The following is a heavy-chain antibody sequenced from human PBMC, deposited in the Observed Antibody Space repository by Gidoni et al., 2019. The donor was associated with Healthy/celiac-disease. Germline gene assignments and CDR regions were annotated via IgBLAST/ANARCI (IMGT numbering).Heavy chain of an antibody. J-gene: IGHJ4*02. D-gene: IGHD6-13*01. CDR1: GGSISSYY. CDR2: IYYSGST. Sequence: QVQLQESGPGLVKPSETLSLTCTVSGGSISSYYWSWIRQPPGKGLEWIGYIYYSGSTNYNPSLKSRVTISVDTSKNQFSLKLSSVTAADTAVYYCARRGEAAAGTPFDYWGQGTLVTVSS. V-gene: IGHV4-59*08. CDR3: ARRGEAAAGTPFDY.